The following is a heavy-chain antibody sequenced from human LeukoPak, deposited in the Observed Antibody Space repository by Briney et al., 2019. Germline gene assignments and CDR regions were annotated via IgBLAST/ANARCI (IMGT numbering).Heavy chain of an antibody. J-gene: IGHJ4*02. CDR3: AKGGSSGYYLFDY. V-gene: IGHV3-23*01. D-gene: IGHD6-19*01. Sequence: GGSLRLSCAASGFTFRTYAMSWVRQAPGKGLEWVLSITGSGDGTYCADFVKGRFTISRDNSKNTLYLQMNSLRAEDTAVYYCAKGGSSGYYLFDYWGQGTLVTDSS. CDR2: ITGSGDGT. CDR1: GFTFRTYA.